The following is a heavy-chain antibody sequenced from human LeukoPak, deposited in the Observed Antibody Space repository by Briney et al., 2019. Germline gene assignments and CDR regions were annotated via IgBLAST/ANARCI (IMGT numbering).Heavy chain of an antibody. V-gene: IGHV3-74*01. CDR2: INSDGSST. Sequence: EPGGSLRLSCAASGCTFSSYEMNWVRQAPEKGLVWVSRINSDGSSTSYADSVMSRFTISRDNAKNTLYLQMSSLIAEDTAVYYCGRVFGVVARSFDLWGQGTLVTVSS. D-gene: IGHD2-15*01. J-gene: IGHJ3*01. CDR1: GCTFSSYE. CDR3: GRVFGVVARSFDL.